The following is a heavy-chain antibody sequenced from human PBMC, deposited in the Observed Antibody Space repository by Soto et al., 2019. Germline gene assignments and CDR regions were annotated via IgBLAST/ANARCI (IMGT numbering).Heavy chain of an antibody. CDR1: GFTFSSYA. D-gene: IGHD5-12*01. V-gene: IGHV3-30-3*01. Sequence: GGSLRLSCAASGFTFSSYAMHWVRQAPGKGLEWVAVISYDGSNKYYADSVKGRFTISRDNSKNTLYLQMNSLRAEDTAVYYCASVGVFHSGYDTGGVDYWGQGTTVTVAS. CDR3: ASVGVFHSGYDTGGVDY. J-gene: IGHJ4*02. CDR2: ISYDGSNK.